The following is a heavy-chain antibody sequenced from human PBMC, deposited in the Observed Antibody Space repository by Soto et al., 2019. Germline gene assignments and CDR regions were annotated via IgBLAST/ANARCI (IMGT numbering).Heavy chain of an antibody. Sequence: KTSETLSLTCTVSGGSISSGGYYWSWIRQHPGKGLEWIGYIYYSGSTYYNPSLKSRVTISVDTSKNQFSLKLSSVTAADTAVYYCARDRSRRSIFGVVIIGGFDYWGQGTLVTVSS. V-gene: IGHV4-31*03. D-gene: IGHD3-3*01. CDR1: GGSISSGGYY. CDR3: ARDRSRRSIFGVVIIGGFDY. J-gene: IGHJ4*02. CDR2: IYYSGST.